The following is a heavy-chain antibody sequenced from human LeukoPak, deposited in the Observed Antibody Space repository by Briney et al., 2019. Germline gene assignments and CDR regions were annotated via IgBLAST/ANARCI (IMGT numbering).Heavy chain of an antibody. CDR1: GEFFSGFY. V-gene: IGHV4-34*01. CDR2: ISHSGST. Sequence: SETLSPTCAVYGEFFSGFYWTWIRQPPGRGLEWIGEISHSGSTNYNPSPKSRVTISVDTSKNQFSLRLSSATAADTAVYYCARRHYSDSGTYTLDYWGQGTLVTVSS. CDR3: ARRHYSDSGTYTLDY. D-gene: IGHD3-10*01. J-gene: IGHJ4*02.